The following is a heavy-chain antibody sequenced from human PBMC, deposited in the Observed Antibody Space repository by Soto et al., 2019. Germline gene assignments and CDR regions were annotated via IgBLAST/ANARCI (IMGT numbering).Heavy chain of an antibody. D-gene: IGHD6-13*01. CDR1: GYTFTSYG. V-gene: IGHV1-18*01. J-gene: IGHJ4*02. CDR2: ISAYNGNT. Sequence: QVQLVQSGAEVKKPGASVKVSCKASGYTFTSYGISWVRQAPGQGLEWMGWISAYNGNTNYAQKRQGRXXXTXHTSTSTAYMELRSLRSDDTAVYYCARESSSSCHDYWGQGTLVTVSS. CDR3: ARESSSSCHDY.